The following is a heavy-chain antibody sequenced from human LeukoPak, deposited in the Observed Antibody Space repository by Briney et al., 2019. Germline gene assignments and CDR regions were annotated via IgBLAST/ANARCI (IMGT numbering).Heavy chain of an antibody. V-gene: IGHV4-59*01. Sequence: SETLSLTCTVSGGSLSVYYWSWIRQPPGKGLEWIGYISSSGSTKYNPSLKSRVTTSLDTSKNQFSLKLSSVTAAVTAVYYCAREGTAGTNLNWFDPWGQGTLVTVSS. J-gene: IGHJ5*02. CDR2: ISSSGST. CDR1: GGSLSVYY. D-gene: IGHD1-1*01. CDR3: AREGTAGTNLNWFDP.